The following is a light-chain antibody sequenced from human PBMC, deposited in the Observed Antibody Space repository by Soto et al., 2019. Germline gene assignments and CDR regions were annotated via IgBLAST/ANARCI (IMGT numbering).Light chain of an antibody. J-gene: IGLJ1*01. V-gene: IGLV2-14*01. CDR2: EVT. CDR3: SSYTTTSTYV. Sequence: QSALTQPASVSGSPGQSVTISCTGTSSDVGGYDYVSWYQQHPGKAPKFMIYEVTNRPSGVSHRFSGSKSGNTASLTISGLQAEDEADHYCSSYTTTSTYVFGTGTKVTVL. CDR1: SSDVGGYDY.